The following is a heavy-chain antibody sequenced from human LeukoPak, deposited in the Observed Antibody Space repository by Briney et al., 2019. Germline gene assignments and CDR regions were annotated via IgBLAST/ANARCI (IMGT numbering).Heavy chain of an antibody. CDR1: GLTVSSNY. CDR3: ARVGSGNTYGYADY. CDR2: FYNGINT. Sequence: GGSLRLSCAAAGLTVSSNYMTWVRQAPGKGLEGVSVFYNGINTYYADSVKGRFTTSRDNSKNTLYLQMNSLRVEDTAVYFCARVGSGNTYGYADYWGQGTLVTVSS. V-gene: IGHV3-66*01. J-gene: IGHJ4*02. D-gene: IGHD5-18*01.